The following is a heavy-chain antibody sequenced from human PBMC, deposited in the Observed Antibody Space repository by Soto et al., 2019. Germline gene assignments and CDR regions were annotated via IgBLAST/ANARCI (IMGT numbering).Heavy chain of an antibody. J-gene: IGHJ4*02. Sequence: GSGPTLVNPTQTLTLTCTFSGFSLSTSGMCVSWIRQPPGKALEWLARIDWDDDKYYSTSLKTRLTISKDTSKNQVVLTMTNMDPGETATFYGARIHPMVGGVLDSGGQEPLVTVS. CDR3: ARIHPMVGGVLDS. CDR2: IDWDDDK. V-gene: IGHV2-70*11. D-gene: IGHD3-10*01. CDR1: GFSLSTSGMC.